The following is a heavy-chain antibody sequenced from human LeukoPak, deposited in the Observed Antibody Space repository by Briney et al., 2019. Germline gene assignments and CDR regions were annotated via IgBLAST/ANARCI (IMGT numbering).Heavy chain of an antibody. D-gene: IGHD5-18*01. CDR1: GYTFTGYY. CDR2: INPNSGGT. J-gene: IGHJ4*02. Sequence: ASVKVSCKASGYTFTGYYMHWVRQAPGQGLEWMGWINPNSGGTNYAQKFQGRVTITRDTSASTAYMELSSLRSEDTAVYYCASGRAYSYGFSKVDYWGQGTLVTVSS. CDR3: ASGRAYSYGFSKVDY. V-gene: IGHV1-2*02.